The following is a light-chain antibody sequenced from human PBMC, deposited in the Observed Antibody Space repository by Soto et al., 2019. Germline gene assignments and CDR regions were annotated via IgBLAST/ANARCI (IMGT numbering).Light chain of an antibody. Sequence: QSALTQPASVSGSPGQSITIPCTGTSSDVGGYNLVTWFQKHPGKAPKLMIYDVSNRPSGVSNRFSGSKSGNTASLTISGLQAEDEADYYCGSYTSSSTLEFGGGTKVTVL. V-gene: IGLV2-14*01. J-gene: IGLJ2*01. CDR3: GSYTSSSTLE. CDR2: DVS. CDR1: SSDVGGYNL.